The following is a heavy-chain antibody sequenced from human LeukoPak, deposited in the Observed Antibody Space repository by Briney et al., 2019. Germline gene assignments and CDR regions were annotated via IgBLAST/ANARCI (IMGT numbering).Heavy chain of an antibody. CDR3: ARQGSAYSSRRIDY. J-gene: IGHJ4*02. CDR2: IYSGGST. Sequence: PGGSLRLSCAASGFTVSSNYMSWVRQAPGKGLEWVSVIYSGGSTYYADSVKGRFTISRDNSKNTLYLQMNSLRAEDTAVYYCARQGSAYSSRRIDYWGQGTLVTVSS. CDR1: GFTVSSNY. V-gene: IGHV3-66*04. D-gene: IGHD6-13*01.